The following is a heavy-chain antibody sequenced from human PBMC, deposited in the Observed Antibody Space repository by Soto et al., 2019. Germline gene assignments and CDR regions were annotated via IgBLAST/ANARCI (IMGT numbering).Heavy chain of an antibody. CDR1: GFTLGDYA. CDR2: IRSKAYGGTT. J-gene: IGHJ4*02. CDR3: TRAAVNIVATRVDY. V-gene: IGHV3-49*03. Sequence: GGSLRLSCAASGFTLGDYAMSWFRQAPGEGPEWVGFIRSKAYGGTTEYAASVKGRFTISRDDSKSIAYLQMNSLKTEDTAVYYCTRAAVNIVATRVDYWGQGTLVTVSS. D-gene: IGHD5-12*01.